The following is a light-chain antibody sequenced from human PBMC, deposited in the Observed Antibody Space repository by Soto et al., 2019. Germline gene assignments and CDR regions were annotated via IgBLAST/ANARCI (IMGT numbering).Light chain of an antibody. CDR3: QQYNSYWT. J-gene: IGKJ1*01. CDR1: QSVSNW. Sequence: DIQMTQSPSTLSASVGDRVTITCRASQSVSNWLAWYQQKPGKAPNLLIYKASTLESGVPSRFSGCGSGTEFTLTISTLQPDDFATYYCQQYNSYWTFGQGTKVEIK. V-gene: IGKV1-5*03. CDR2: KAS.